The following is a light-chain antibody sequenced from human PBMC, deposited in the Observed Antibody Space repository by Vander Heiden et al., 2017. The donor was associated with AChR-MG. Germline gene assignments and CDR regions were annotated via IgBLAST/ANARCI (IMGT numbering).Light chain of an antibody. Sequence: QSALTQPASVSGSSGQSITISCPGTYSDIGRYNYVSWYQQHPGKAPKVLIYDVNKWPSGVSHRFSGSKHGNTASLTISGLQAEDEADYYCISYTSSNSVWVFGGGTKLTVL. CDR1: YSDIGRYNY. CDR2: DVN. V-gene: IGLV2-14*01. J-gene: IGLJ3*02. CDR3: ISYTSSNSVWV.